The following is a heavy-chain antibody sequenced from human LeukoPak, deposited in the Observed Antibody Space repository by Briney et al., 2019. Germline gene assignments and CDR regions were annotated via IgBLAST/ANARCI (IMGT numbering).Heavy chain of an antibody. J-gene: IGHJ3*01. CDR3: TRAPGTGPLTVKWSGPFDV. CDR1: GFSFSQYS. CDR2: ISTTSSYI. V-gene: IGHV3-21*06. Sequence: GGSLRLSCVGSGFSFSQYSMNWVRQTPGEGPEWLASISTTSSYIYYADSVKGRFTISRDNAENSLYLQMSSLTAEDTAVYFCTRAPGTGPLTVKWSGPFDVWGQGIMVTVSS. D-gene: IGHD3-3*01.